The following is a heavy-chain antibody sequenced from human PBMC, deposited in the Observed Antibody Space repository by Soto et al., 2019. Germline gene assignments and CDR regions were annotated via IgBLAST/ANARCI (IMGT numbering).Heavy chain of an antibody. CDR1: GGSISSSNW. CDR2: IYHSGST. CDR3: ARLWSGTSGFFDY. J-gene: IGHJ4*02. D-gene: IGHD3-3*01. Sequence: QVQLQESGPGLVKPSGTLSLTCAVSGGSISSSNWWSWVRQPPGKGLEWIGEIYHSGSTNYNPSLMSRVTISVDKSKNQFSLKLSSVTAADTAVYYCARLWSGTSGFFDYWGQGTLVTVSS. V-gene: IGHV4-4*02.